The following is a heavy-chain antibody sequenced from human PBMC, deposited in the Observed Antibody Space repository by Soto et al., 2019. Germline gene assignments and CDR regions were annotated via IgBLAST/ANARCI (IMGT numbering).Heavy chain of an antibody. V-gene: IGHV5-10-1*01. D-gene: IGHD6-6*01. CDR1: GYTFNTYW. Sequence: GESLKISCKGSGYTFNTYWISWVRQMPGKGLEWMGRIDPSDSYTNYSPSFQGHVTISADKSISTAYLQWSSLKASDTAMYYCSRLGGAARPFLGMDVWGQGTTVTVSS. J-gene: IGHJ6*02. CDR2: IDPSDSYT. CDR3: SRLGGAARPFLGMDV.